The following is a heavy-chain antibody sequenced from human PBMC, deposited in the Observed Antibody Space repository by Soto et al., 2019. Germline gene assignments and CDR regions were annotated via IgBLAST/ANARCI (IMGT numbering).Heavy chain of an antibody. D-gene: IGHD6-13*01. CDR2: INGDGSST. CDR1: GFTFSVYW. V-gene: IGHV3-74*01. Sequence: EVQLVESGGGFVQPGGSLRLSCAASGFTFSVYWIHWVHQAPGKGLVWVSRINGDGSSTSYADSVKGRFTISRDNAKNTLYLQMNSLRAEDTAVYYCARGFSSSWYVVYWGQGTLVTVSS. CDR3: ARGFSSSWYVVY. J-gene: IGHJ4*02.